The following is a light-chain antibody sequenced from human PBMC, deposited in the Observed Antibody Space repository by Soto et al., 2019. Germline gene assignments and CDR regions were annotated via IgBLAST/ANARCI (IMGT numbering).Light chain of an antibody. V-gene: IGLV1-51*01. J-gene: IGLJ2*01. CDR3: GTWDSSLSVVI. CDR1: SSNIGNNF. Sequence: QSVLTQPPSVSAAPGQKVTISCSGSSSNIGNNFVSWYQQLPGTAPRLLIYDNNNPPSGIPDRFSGSQSGTSATLAITGRQTGDEADYFCGTWDSSLSVVIFGGGTKLTVL. CDR2: DNN.